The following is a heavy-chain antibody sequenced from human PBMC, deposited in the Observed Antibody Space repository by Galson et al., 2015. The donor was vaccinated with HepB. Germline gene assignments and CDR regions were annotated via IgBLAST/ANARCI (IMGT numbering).Heavy chain of an antibody. CDR3: ARDQVIIRNWFDP. D-gene: IGHD2-21*01. J-gene: IGHJ5*02. CDR1: GFTFSSYW. Sequence: SLRLSCAASGFTFSSYWMHWVRQDPGKGLVWVSRINSDGSSTSYADSVKGRFTISRDNAKNTLYLQMNSLRAEDTAVYYCARDQVIIRNWFDPWGQGTLVTVSS. CDR2: INSDGSST. V-gene: IGHV3-74*01.